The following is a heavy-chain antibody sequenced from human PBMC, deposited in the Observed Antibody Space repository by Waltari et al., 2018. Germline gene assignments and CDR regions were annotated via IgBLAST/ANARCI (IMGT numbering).Heavy chain of an antibody. J-gene: IGHJ3*02. CDR2: ISSSSSYI. CDR3: ARDSSFENFVVVIVSDAFDI. V-gene: IGHV3-21*03. CDR1: GFTLSNAW. Sequence: EVQLVESGGGLVKPGGSLRLSCAASGFTLSNAWMSWVRQAPGKGLEWVSSISSSSSYIYYADSVKGRFTISRDNAKNSLYLQMNSLRAEDTAVYYCARDSSFENFVVVIVSDAFDIWGQGTMVTVSS. D-gene: IGHD2-21*01.